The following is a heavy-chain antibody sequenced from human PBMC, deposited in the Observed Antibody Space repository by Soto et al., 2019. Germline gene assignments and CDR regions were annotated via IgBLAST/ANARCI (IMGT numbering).Heavy chain of an antibody. CDR2: ISAYNGNT. J-gene: IGHJ4*02. Sequence: QVQLVQSGAEVKKPGASVKVSCKSSGYTFTSYVISWVRQAPGQGLEWMGWISAYNGNTNYAQKLEGRVTMTSDTSASAAYMELRSLRSDEPAVYYCAMDPPYYGSGSLKRNDYLGQGTLVTVSS. V-gene: IGHV1-18*01. CDR3: AMDPPYYGSGSLKRNDY. D-gene: IGHD3-10*01. CDR1: GYTFTSYV.